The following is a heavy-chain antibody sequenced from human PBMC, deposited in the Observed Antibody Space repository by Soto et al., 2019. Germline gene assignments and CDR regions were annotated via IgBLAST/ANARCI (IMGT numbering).Heavy chain of an antibody. V-gene: IGHV3-30*18. CDR2: VSYDGNNE. CDR3: AKAKSCVGPFQLQSFVDY. J-gene: IGHJ4*02. D-gene: IGHD4-4*01. CDR1: GFSFSSYG. Sequence: QGQLVESGGGVVQPGGSLRLSCEASGFSFSSYGMHWVRQAPGKGLEWVAVVSYDGNNEYYVDSVKGRFTTSRDNSKNTVFLQITSLRPEDTAVYYCAKAKSCVGPFQLQSFVDYWGQGSLVTVSS.